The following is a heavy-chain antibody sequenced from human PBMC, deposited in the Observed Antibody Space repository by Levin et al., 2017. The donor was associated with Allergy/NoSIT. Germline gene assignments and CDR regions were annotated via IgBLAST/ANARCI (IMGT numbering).Heavy chain of an antibody. J-gene: IGHJ5*02. V-gene: IGHV1-18*01. Sequence: ASVKVSCKASGYTFTSYGISWVRQAPGQGLEWMGWISTYNGNTNYTQKLQGRVTMTTDTSTSTAYMELRSLRSDDTAVYYCAREPRWNYERGWFDPWGQGTLVTVSS. CDR2: ISTYNGNT. CDR3: AREPRWNYERGWFDP. CDR1: GYTFTSYG. D-gene: IGHD1-7*01.